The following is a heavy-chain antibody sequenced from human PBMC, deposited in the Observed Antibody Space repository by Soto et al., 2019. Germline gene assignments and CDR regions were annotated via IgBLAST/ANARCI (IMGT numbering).Heavy chain of an antibody. V-gene: IGHV1-2*04. CDR1: GYTFTDYY. Sequence: GASVNVSCKASGYTFTDYYIHWVRQAPGQGIEYLGWVNPVSGGTNYAQKFRAWATLTRDTSISTAYMELTRLKSDDTAVYYFVRGREVPAAQGWFDPWGQGTLVTVSS. J-gene: IGHJ5*02. D-gene: IGHD2-2*01. CDR2: VNPVSGGT. CDR3: VRGREVPAAQGWFDP.